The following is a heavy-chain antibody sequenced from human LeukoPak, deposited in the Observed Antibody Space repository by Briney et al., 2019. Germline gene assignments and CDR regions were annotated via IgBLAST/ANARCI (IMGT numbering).Heavy chain of an antibody. CDR3: ARDPAVTGHAFDI. J-gene: IGHJ3*02. V-gene: IGHV4-31*03. CDR2: IYYSGST. D-gene: IGHD6-19*01. Sequence: SETLSLTCTVSGGSISSGGYYWSWIRQHPGKGLEWIGYIYYSGSTYYNPSLESRVTISVDTSKNQFSLKLSSVTAADTAVYYCARDPAVTGHAFDIWGQGTMVTVSS. CDR1: GGSISSGGYY.